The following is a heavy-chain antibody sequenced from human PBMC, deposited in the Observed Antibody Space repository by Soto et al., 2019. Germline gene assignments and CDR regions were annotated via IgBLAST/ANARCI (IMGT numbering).Heavy chain of an antibody. D-gene: IGHD6-19*01. CDR3: AKEVGYSSGWSEFDY. CDR1: GFTFSSYA. Sequence: EVQLLESGGGLVQPGGSLRLSCAASGFTFSSYAMSWVRQAPGKGLEWDSGISGSGISTYYADSVKGRFTISRDNPKNTLYLQMNSLRAEDTAAYYCAKEVGYSSGWSEFDYWGQGTLVTVSS. J-gene: IGHJ4*02. V-gene: IGHV3-23*01. CDR2: ISGSGIST.